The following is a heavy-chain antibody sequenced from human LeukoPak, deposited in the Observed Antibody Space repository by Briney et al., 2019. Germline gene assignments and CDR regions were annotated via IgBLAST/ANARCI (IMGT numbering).Heavy chain of an antibody. CDR1: GFTFSSYA. V-gene: IGHV3-23*01. J-gene: IGHJ4*02. Sequence: GGSLRLSCAASGFTFSSYAMSWVRQAPGKGLEWVSAISGSGGSTYYADSVKGRFTISRDNSKITLYLQMNGLRAEDTALFYCAKAVVVVPAATPFDYWGLGTLVTVSS. CDR2: ISGSGGST. CDR3: AKAVVVVPAATPFDY. D-gene: IGHD2-2*01.